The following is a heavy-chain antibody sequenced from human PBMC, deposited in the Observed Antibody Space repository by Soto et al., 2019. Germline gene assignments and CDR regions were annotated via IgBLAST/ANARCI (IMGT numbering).Heavy chain of an antibody. D-gene: IGHD3-22*01. CDR2: IYSGGST. CDR3: ARDRVESGYPEYFQH. CDR1: GFTFSTYG. J-gene: IGHJ1*01. V-gene: IGHV3-NL1*01. Sequence: QEQLVESGGGVVQPGRSLRLSCVVSGFTFSTYGMHWVRQAPGKGLEWVAVIYSGGSTYYADSVKGRFTISRDNSKNTLYLQMNSLRAEDTAVYYCARDRVESGYPEYFQHWGQGTLVTVSS.